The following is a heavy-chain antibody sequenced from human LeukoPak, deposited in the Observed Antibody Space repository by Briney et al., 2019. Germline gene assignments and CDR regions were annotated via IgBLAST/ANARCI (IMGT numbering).Heavy chain of an antibody. D-gene: IGHD5-24*01. CDR1: GFTFNTYE. CDR2: ISSGGSSI. J-gene: IGHJ6*02. CDR3: ARGQFYYYGMDV. V-gene: IGHV3-48*03. Sequence: PGGSLRLSCAASGFTFNTYEMNWVRQAPGKGLEWVSYISSGGSSIYYADSVKGRFTISRDNAKNSLYLQMNSLRAEDTAVYYCARGQFYYYGMDVWGQGTTVTVSS.